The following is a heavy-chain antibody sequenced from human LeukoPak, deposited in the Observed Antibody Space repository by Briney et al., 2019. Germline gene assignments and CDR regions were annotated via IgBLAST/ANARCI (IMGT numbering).Heavy chain of an antibody. D-gene: IGHD6-6*01. J-gene: IGHJ6*03. CDR1: GYTFTSYD. V-gene: IGHV1-8*01. CDR2: MNPNSGNT. CDR3: ARSSSSSPYYYYYYMDV. Sequence: EASVKVSCKASGYTFTSYDINWVRQATGQGLEWMGWMNPNSGNTGYAQKFQGRVTMTRNTSISTAYMELSSLRSEDTAVYYCARSSSSSPYYYYYYMDVWGKGTTVTVSS.